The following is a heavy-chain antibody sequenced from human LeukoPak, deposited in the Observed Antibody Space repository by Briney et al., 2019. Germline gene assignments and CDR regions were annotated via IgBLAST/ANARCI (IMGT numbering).Heavy chain of an antibody. V-gene: IGHV3-30-3*01. D-gene: IGHD3-9*01. CDR3: ANRYYDIFGPFDY. Sequence: PGGSLRLSCAASGFTFSSYAMHWVRQAPGKGLEWVAVIPYDGSNKYYADSVKGRFTISRDNSKNTLYLQMNSLRAEDTAVYYCANRYYDIFGPFDYWGQGTLVTVSS. J-gene: IGHJ4*02. CDR1: GFTFSSYA. CDR2: IPYDGSNK.